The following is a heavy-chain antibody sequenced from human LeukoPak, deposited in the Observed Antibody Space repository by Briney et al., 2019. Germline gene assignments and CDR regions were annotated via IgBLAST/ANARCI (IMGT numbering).Heavy chain of an antibody. Sequence: GGTLRLSCAASGFTFSSYGMSWVRQAPGKGLEWVSAISGSGGSTYYADSVKGRFTISRDNSKNTLYLQMNNLKTEDTAVYYCTTLVHYDILTGYYTFNYWGQGTLVTVSS. V-gene: IGHV3-23*01. J-gene: IGHJ4*02. D-gene: IGHD3-9*01. CDR1: GFTFSSYG. CDR3: TTLVHYDILTGYYTFNY. CDR2: ISGSGGST.